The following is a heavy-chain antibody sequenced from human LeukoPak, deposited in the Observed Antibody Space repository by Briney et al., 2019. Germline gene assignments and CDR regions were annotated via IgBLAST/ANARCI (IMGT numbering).Heavy chain of an antibody. CDR1: GGSISSYY. V-gene: IGHV4-59*01. CDR2: IYYSGST. CDR3: ARGQRYSSGWYWYFDL. J-gene: IGHJ2*01. D-gene: IGHD6-19*01. Sequence: PSETLSLTCTVSGGSISSYYWSWIRQPPGKGLEWIGYIYYSGSTNYNPSLKSRVTISVDTSKNQFSLKLSSVTAADTAVYYCARGQRYSSGWYWYFDLWGRGTLVTVSS.